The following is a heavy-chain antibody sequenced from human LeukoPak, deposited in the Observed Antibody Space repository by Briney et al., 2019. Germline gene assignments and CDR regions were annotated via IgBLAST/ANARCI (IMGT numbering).Heavy chain of an antibody. CDR2: ISGSGGST. CDR3: AKNILRVQPFDY. V-gene: IGHV3-23*01. Sequence: GGSLSLSCAASGFTFSSYAMSWVRPAPGKGLEWVSAISGSGGSTYYADSVKGRFTISRDNSKNTLYLQMNSLRAEDTAVYYCAKNILRVQPFDYWGQGTLVTVSS. D-gene: IGHD4-17*01. J-gene: IGHJ4*02. CDR1: GFTFSSYA.